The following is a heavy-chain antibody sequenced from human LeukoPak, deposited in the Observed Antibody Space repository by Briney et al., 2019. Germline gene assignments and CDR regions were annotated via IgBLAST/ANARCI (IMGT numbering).Heavy chain of an antibody. Sequence: SETLSLICTVSGGSISKYYWSWIRQSPGKGLEWIGYIYYSGSTIYNPSLKSRVTISVDTSKNQFSLKLSSVTAADTAVYYCARDLGLQFDYWGQGTLVTVSS. V-gene: IGHV4-59*12. CDR2: IYYSGST. D-gene: IGHD5-24*01. J-gene: IGHJ4*02. CDR1: GGSISKYY. CDR3: ARDLGLQFDY.